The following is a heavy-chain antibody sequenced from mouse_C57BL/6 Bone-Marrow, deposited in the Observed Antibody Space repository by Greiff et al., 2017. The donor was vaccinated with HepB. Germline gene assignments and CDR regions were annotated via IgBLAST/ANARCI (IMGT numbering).Heavy chain of an antibody. Sequence: EVKVVESGGGLVQPGGSLKLSCAASGFTFSDYGMAWVRQAPRKGPEWVAFISNLAYSIYYADTVTGRFTISRENAKNTLYLEMSSLRSEDTAMYYCARRHYAMDYWGQGTSVTVSS. CDR3: ARRHYAMDY. V-gene: IGHV5-15*01. CDR1: GFTFSDYG. CDR2: ISNLAYSI. J-gene: IGHJ4*01.